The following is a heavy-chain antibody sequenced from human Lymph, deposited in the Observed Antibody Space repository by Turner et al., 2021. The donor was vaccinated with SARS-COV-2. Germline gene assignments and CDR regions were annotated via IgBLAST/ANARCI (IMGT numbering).Heavy chain of an antibody. CDR3: AKDRVVPPAIWNYYYSYGMDV. CDR2: ISGSGGST. CDR1: GFTFSSHG. Sequence: EVQMLESGGGLVQPGGSVSPSCAASGFTFSSHGMSWVHQAPGMGLEWVSVISGSGGSTYYADSVKGRFTISRDNSKNTLYLQMNSLRAEDTAVYYGAKDRVVPPAIWNYYYSYGMDVWGQGTTVTVSS. V-gene: IGHV3-23*01. D-gene: IGHD2-2*02. J-gene: IGHJ6*02.